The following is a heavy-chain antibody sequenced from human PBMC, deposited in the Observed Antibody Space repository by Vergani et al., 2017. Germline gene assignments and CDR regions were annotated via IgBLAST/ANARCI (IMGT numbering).Heavy chain of an antibody. CDR3: ARXGPYYDFWSGYRKTYYYYYYMDV. V-gene: IGHV3-30-3*01. J-gene: IGHJ6*03. Sequence: QVQLVESGGGVVQPGRSLRLSCAASGFTFSSYAMHWVRQAPGKGLEWVAVISYDGSNKYYADSVKGRFTISRDNSKNTLYLQMNSLRAEDTAVYYCARXGPYYDFWSGYRKTYYYYYYMDVWGKGTTVTVSS. D-gene: IGHD3-3*01. CDR1: GFTFSSYA. CDR2: ISYDGSNK.